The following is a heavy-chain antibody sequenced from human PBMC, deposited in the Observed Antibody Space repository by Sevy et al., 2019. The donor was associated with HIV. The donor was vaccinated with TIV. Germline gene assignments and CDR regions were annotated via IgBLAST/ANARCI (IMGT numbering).Heavy chain of an antibody. D-gene: IGHD3-22*01. CDR1: GFTFSAHG. V-gene: IGHV3-30*18. J-gene: IGHJ4*02. CDR3: VKDQGAAKYYYDNSGYCDY. CDR2: ISHDGSDK. Sequence: GGSLRISCAASGFTFSAHGMHWVRQAPGKGLEWVALISHDGSDKYYADSVTGRFTISRDNSKNTLYLQMNSLRAEDTAVYYCVKDQGAAKYYYDNSGYCDYRGQGTLVTVSS.